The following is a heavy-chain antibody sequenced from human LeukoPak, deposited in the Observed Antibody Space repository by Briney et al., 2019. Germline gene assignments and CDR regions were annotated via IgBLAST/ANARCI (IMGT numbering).Heavy chain of an antibody. Sequence: GGSLRLSCAASGFTFSDYYMSWIRQAPGKGLEWVSYISSSGSTIYYADSVKGRFTISRDNSKNTLYLQMNSLRAEDTAVYYCARGGYYDSSGYYLYGMDVWGQGTTVTVSS. CDR2: ISSSGSTI. D-gene: IGHD3-22*01. CDR3: ARGGYYDSSGYYLYGMDV. J-gene: IGHJ6*02. V-gene: IGHV3-11*04. CDR1: GFTFSDYY.